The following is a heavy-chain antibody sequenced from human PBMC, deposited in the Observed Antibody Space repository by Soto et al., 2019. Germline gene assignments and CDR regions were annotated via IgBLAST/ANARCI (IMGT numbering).Heavy chain of an antibody. CDR3: TRANWYSEY. CDR1: GGSISNHY. D-gene: IGHD7-27*01. J-gene: IGHJ4*02. Sequence: QVQLQESGPGLVKPSETLSLTGTVSGGSISNHYWSWIRQPPGKGLEWIGDIYYNGNTNYNPPLKSRVTMSVDTSKNQISLKLSSVTAADTAVYYCTRANWYSEYWGQGTLVTVSS. V-gene: IGHV4-59*11. CDR2: IYYNGNT.